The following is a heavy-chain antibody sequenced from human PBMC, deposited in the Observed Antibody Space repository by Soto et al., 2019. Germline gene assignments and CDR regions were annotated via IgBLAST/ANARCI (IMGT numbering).Heavy chain of an antibody. CDR2: IYYSGST. CDR1: GGSISSYY. V-gene: IGHV4-59*01. J-gene: IGHJ3*02. D-gene: IGHD2-2*01. CDR3: ARDRIPDDAFDN. Sequence: QVQLQESGPGLVKPSETLSLTCTVSGGSISSYYWSWIRQPPGKGLEWIGYIYYSGSTNYNPSLKSRVTISVDTSKNQFSLKLSSVTAADTAVYYCARDRIPDDAFDNWGQGTMVTVSS.